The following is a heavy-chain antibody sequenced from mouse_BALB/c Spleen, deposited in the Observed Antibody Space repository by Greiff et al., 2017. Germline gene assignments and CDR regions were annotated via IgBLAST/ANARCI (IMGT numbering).Heavy chain of an antibody. CDR3: TRRGYDAY. CDR1: GFTFSNYW. J-gene: IGHJ2*01. V-gene: IGHV6-6*02. CDR2: IRLKSNNYAT. D-gene: IGHD2-2*01. Sequence: DVKLQESGGGLVQPGGSMKLSCVASGFTFSNYWMNWVRQSPEKGLEWVAEIRLKSNNYATHYAESVKGRFTISRDDSKSSVYLQMNNLRAEDTGIYYCTRRGYDAYWGQGTTLTVSS.